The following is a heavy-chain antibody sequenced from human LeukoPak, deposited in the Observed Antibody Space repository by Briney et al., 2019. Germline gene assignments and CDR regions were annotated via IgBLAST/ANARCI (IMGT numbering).Heavy chain of an antibody. CDR1: GFTFSSYA. J-gene: IGHJ4*02. Sequence: PGGSLRLSCAASGFTFSSYAMSWVRQAPGKGLEWVSGIGGSGGSTYYADSVKGRFTISRDNSKNTLYLQMNSLRAEDTAVYYCAKAPQSGYHILTGYYTTFYFDHWGQGTLVTVSS. CDR2: IGGSGGST. V-gene: IGHV3-23*01. CDR3: AKAPQSGYHILTGYYTTFYFDH. D-gene: IGHD3-9*01.